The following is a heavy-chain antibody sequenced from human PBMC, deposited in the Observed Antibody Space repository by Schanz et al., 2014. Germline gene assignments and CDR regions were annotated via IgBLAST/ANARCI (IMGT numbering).Heavy chain of an antibody. CDR3: AKSQGSSFDS. CDR1: GFTFSAYA. CDR2: ISASGGTT. J-gene: IGHJ4*02. D-gene: IGHD6-13*01. V-gene: IGHV3-23*04. Sequence: EVQLAESGGGLVQPGGSLRLSCAASGFTFSAYAMTWVRQIPGKGLEWVSAISASGGTTYYADSVKGRFTISSDNSKSTLYLQMSSLRAEDTAVYYCAKSQGSSFDSWGQGTLVTVSS.